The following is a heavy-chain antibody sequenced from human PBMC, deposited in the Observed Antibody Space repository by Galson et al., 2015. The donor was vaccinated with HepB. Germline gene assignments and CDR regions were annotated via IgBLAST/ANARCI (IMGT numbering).Heavy chain of an antibody. CDR1: GFSFSSYG. D-gene: IGHD4-17*01. CDR3: AKGSGGGYGDDDAFDI. J-gene: IGHJ3*02. V-gene: IGHV3-30*18. CDR2: ISYDGGNR. Sequence: SLRLSCAASGFSFSSYGIRWVRQAPGKGLEWVALISYDGGNRNYADSVKGRFTVSRDNSKNTLYLQMTSLRAEDTAVFYCAKGSGGGYGDDDAFDIWGQGTMVTVSS.